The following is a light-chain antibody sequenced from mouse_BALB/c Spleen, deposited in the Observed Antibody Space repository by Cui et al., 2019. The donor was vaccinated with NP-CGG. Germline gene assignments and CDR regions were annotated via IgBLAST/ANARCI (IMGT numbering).Light chain of an antibody. Sequence: QAVVTQESALTTSPGETVTLTCRSSTGAVTTSNYANWVQEKPDHFFTGLIGGTNNRAPGVPARFPGSLIGDKAALTITGAQTEDEAIYFCALWYSNHWVFGGGTKLTVL. CDR2: GTN. CDR3: ALWYSNHWV. CDR1: TGAVTTSNY. V-gene: IGLV1*01. J-gene: IGLJ1*01.